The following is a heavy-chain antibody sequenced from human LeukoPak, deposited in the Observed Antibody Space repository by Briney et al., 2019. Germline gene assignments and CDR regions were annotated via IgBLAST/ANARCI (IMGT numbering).Heavy chain of an antibody. V-gene: IGHV3-21*06. CDR2: ISGSGSYI. D-gene: IGHD1-26*01. CDR1: GFTFSDYS. J-gene: IGHJ4*02. Sequence: GGSLRLSCAASGFTFSDYSMNWVRQTPRKGLEWVSCISGSGSYIYYADSAKGRFTISRDNAKNSLHLQVNSLRAEDSAVYYCAKDRFWDSGRFDFWGQGTLVTVSS. CDR3: AKDRFWDSGRFDF.